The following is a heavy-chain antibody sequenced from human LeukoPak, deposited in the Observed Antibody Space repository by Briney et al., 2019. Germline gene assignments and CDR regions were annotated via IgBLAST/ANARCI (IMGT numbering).Heavy chain of an antibody. J-gene: IGHJ4*02. CDR1: GASINSGAYS. CDR2: ISYTGDT. CDR3: ARLTPLYGLDY. D-gene: IGHD2-2*02. V-gene: IGHV4-31*11. Sequence: SQTLSLTCAVPGASINSGAYSWTWIRQRPGEGLEFIGNISYTGDTYFNPSLKSRVAFSVDTSKSHFSLRLTSVTAADTAFYYCARLTPLYGLDYWGQGILATVSS.